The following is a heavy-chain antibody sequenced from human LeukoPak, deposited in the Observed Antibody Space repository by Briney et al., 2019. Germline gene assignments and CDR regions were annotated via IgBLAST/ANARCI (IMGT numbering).Heavy chain of an antibody. Sequence: PGGSLRLSCAASGAIFSNHAMSWVRQAPGKGLEWVSLISGTGVTTYYAASVKGRFTISRDNSKNTLYLQMNSLRAEDTALYYCASTSMVRGVITPFDYWGQGTLSPSPQ. J-gene: IGHJ4*02. V-gene: IGHV3-23*01. CDR3: ASTSMVRGVITPFDY. D-gene: IGHD3-10*01. CDR1: GAIFSNHA. CDR2: ISGTGVTT.